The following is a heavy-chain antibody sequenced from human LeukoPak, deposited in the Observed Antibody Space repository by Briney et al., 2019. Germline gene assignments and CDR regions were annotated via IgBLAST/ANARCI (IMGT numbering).Heavy chain of an antibody. D-gene: IGHD6-19*01. CDR3: ARDHGAVAGTNGFDY. Sequence: PGGSLRLSCAASGFTFSSYEMNWVRQAPGKGLEWVSYISSSGSTIYYADSVKGRFTISRDKAKNSLYLQMNSLRAEDTAVYYCARDHGAVAGTNGFDYWGQGTLVTVSS. CDR2: ISSSGSTI. J-gene: IGHJ4*02. CDR1: GFTFSSYE. V-gene: IGHV3-48*03.